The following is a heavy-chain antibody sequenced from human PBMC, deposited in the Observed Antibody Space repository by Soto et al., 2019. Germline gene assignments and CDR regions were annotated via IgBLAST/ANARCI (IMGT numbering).Heavy chain of an antibody. CDR3: ARQIYDSDTGPNFQYYFDS. V-gene: IGHV5-10-1*01. CDR1: GYSFAGYW. Sequence: GESLKISCKGSGYSFAGYWITWVRQKPGRGLEWMGRIDPSDSQTYYSPSFRGHVTISVTKSITTVFLQWSSLRASDTAMYYCARQIYDSDTGPNFQYYFDSWGQGTLVTVSS. D-gene: IGHD3-22*01. J-gene: IGHJ4*02. CDR2: IDPSDSQT.